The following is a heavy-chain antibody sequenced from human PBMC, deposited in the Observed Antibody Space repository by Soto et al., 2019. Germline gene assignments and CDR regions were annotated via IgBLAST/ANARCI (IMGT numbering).Heavy chain of an antibody. CDR3: VHGVPLTGYDNWFDP. J-gene: IGHJ5*02. Sequence: QITLKESGPPLVKPTQTLTLTCTFSGFSLSTSGVGVGWIRQPPGEALEWLALIYWDDDKRYSPSLKSRLTITKDTSKNQVVLTMTNMDPVDTATYYCVHGVPLTGYDNWFDPWGQGTLVTVSS. CDR2: IYWDDDK. V-gene: IGHV2-5*02. D-gene: IGHD3-9*01. CDR1: GFSLSTSGVG.